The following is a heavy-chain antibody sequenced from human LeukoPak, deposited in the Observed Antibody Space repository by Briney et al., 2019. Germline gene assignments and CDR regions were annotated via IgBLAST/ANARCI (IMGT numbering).Heavy chain of an antibody. CDR2: IRYDGSNK. V-gene: IGHV3-30*02. J-gene: IGHJ3*02. CDR3: ARARSSYGYGDAFDI. D-gene: IGHD5-18*01. CDR1: GFTVSSNY. Sequence: PGGSLRLSCAASGFTVSSNYMSWVRQAPGKGLEWVAFIRYDGSNKYYADSVKGRFTISRDNSKNTLYLQMNSLRAEDTAVYYCARARSSYGYGDAFDIWGQGTMVTVSS.